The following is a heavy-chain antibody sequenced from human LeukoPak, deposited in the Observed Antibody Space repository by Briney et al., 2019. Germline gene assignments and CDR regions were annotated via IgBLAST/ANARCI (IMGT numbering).Heavy chain of an antibody. CDR3: ATDKY. CDR1: GFTFSSYS. V-gene: IGHV3-21*01. Sequence: GGSLRLSCAASGFTFSSYSMKWVRQAPGKGREWVSSISSSSSNIYSAASVKGRFTISRDNAKNSLYLQMNSLRAEDTAVYYCATDKYWGQGTLVTVSS. CDR2: ISSSSSNI. J-gene: IGHJ4*02. D-gene: IGHD3-22*01.